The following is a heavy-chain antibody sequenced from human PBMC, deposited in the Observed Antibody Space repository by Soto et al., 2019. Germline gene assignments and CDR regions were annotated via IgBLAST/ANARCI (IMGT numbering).Heavy chain of an antibody. J-gene: IGHJ4*02. D-gene: IGHD6-19*01. V-gene: IGHV3-15*01. Sequence: GGSLRLSCAASGFSFSNAWMSWVRRAPGKGLEWVGRIKSKTDGGTTDYAAPVKGRFTISRDDSKNTLYLQMNSLKTEDTAVYYCTTSTGSGWYAFDYWGQGTLVTVSS. CDR2: IKSKTDGGTT. CDR3: TTSTGSGWYAFDY. CDR1: GFSFSNAW.